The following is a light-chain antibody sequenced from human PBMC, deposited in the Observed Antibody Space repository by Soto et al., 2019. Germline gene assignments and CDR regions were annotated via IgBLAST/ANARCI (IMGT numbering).Light chain of an antibody. J-gene: IGKJ1*01. CDR2: GVS. CDR3: QQYDSSVWT. CDR1: QSVSSTS. V-gene: IGKV3-20*01. Sequence: EIVLTQSPGTLSLPPGERATLSCRASQSVSSTSLAWYQQKPGQAPRLLMYGVSSRATGIPDRFSGSGSGTDFTLTINRLEPEDFAVYFCQQYDSSVWTFGQGTKVEIK.